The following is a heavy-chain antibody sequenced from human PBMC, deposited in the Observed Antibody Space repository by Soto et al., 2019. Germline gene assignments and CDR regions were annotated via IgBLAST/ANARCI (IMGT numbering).Heavy chain of an antibody. Sequence: QVQLQESGPGLAKPSETLSLTCTVSGRSISTYYWSWIRQPPGKGLEWIGYIYYSGSTNYNPSLKSRVTISVDTSKNQFSLKLSSVTAADTAVYYCARGGWRHIDYWGQGTLVTVSS. V-gene: IGHV4-59*08. CDR3: ARGGWRHIDY. CDR2: IYYSGST. J-gene: IGHJ4*02. CDR1: GRSISTYY. D-gene: IGHD3-3*01.